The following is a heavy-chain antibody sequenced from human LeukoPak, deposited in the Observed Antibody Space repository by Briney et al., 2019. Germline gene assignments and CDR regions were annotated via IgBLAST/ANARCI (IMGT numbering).Heavy chain of an antibody. Sequence: AGGSLTLSCAASGFTFDTYAMHWVRQAPGKGLEWVAVISSDGSNQYYEDSVKGRFIISRDNSKNTLYLQMNSLRAEDTAVYYCAKYSSHYFDYWGQGTLVTVSS. CDR2: ISSDGSNQ. CDR3: AKYSSHYFDY. D-gene: IGHD5-18*01. CDR1: GFTFDTYA. V-gene: IGHV3-30*18. J-gene: IGHJ4*02.